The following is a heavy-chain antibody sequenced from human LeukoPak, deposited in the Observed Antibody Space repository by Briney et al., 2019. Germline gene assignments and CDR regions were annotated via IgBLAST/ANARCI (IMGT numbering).Heavy chain of an antibody. J-gene: IGHJ4*02. V-gene: IGHV4-59*01. CDR3: AGFGELLPFDY. D-gene: IGHD3-10*01. CDR1: GGSISSYY. Sequence: SGTLSLTCTVSGGSISSYYWSWIRQPSGKGLEWIGYIYYSGSTNYNPSLKSRVTISVDTSKNQFSLKLRSVTAADTAVYYCAGFGELLPFDYWGQGTLVTVSS. CDR2: IYYSGST.